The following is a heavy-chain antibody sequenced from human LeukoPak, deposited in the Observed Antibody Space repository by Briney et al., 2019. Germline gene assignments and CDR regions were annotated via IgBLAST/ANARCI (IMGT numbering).Heavy chain of an antibody. V-gene: IGHV3-21*01. CDR3: ARDPPSGYDTFDY. D-gene: IGHD5-12*01. Sequence: PGGSLRLSCAASGFTFSSYSMNWVRQAPGKGLEWVSSISSSSSYIYYADSVKGRFTISRDNAKNSLYLQMNSLRAEDTAVYYCARDPPSGYDTFDYWGQGTLVTVSS. CDR1: GFTFSSYS. CDR2: ISSSSSYI. J-gene: IGHJ4*02.